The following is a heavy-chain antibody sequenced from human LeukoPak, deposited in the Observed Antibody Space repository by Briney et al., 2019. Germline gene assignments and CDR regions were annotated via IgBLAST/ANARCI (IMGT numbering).Heavy chain of an antibody. CDR2: ISSRGSPI. CDR3: ARDPGYSSSYQPQKTAAEGDY. V-gene: IGHV3-48*03. D-gene: IGHD6-13*01. Sequence: GGSQTLSCAPSGLIFSSFEVRWVRHAGGEGLECVSYISSRGSPIYYADSVKGRFTISRDNAKNSLYLQMNSLRAEDTAVYYCARDPGYSSSYQPQKTAAEGDYWGQGTLVTVSS. CDR1: GLIFSSFE. J-gene: IGHJ4*02.